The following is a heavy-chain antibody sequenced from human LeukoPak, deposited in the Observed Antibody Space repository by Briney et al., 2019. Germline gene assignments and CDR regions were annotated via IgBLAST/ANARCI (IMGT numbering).Heavy chain of an antibody. CDR3: ARGQDSLLWFGELLYHYYYYYMDV. CDR1: GFTFSSYS. V-gene: IGHV3-7*01. J-gene: IGHJ6*03. Sequence: GGSLRLSCAASGFTFSSYSMNWVRQAPGKGLEWVANIKQDGSEKYYVDSVKGRFTISRDNAKNSLYLQMNSLRAEDTAVYYCARGQDSLLWFGELLYHYYYYYMDVWGKGTTVTVSS. D-gene: IGHD3-10*01. CDR2: IKQDGSEK.